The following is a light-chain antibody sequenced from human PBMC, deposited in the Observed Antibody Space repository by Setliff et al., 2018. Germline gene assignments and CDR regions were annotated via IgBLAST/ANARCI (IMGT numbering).Light chain of an antibody. V-gene: IGLV2-14*03. CDR2: AVS. J-gene: IGLJ1*01. CDR3: NAYTSGSNYV. CDR1: SSDVGSYDL. Sequence: QSALTQPASVSGSPGQSITISCSGTSSDVGSYDLVSWYQQHPGKAPKLIIYAVSDRPSGVSNRFSGSKSGNTASLTISGLQTEDEADYYCNAYTSGSNYVFGTGTKV.